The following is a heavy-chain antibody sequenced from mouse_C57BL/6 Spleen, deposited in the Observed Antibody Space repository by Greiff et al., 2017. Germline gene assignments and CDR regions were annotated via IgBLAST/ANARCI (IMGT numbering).Heavy chain of an antibody. J-gene: IGHJ2*01. CDR3: TGGQYYFDY. CDR1: GFNIKDDY. Sequence: VQLKESGAELVRPGASVKLSCTASGFNIKDDYMHWVKQRPEQGLEWVGWIDPENGDTEYASKFQGKATISTDTASNTAYLQLSSLTSEDTAVYYCTGGQYYFDYWGQGTTLTVSA. V-gene: IGHV14-4*01. CDR2: IDPENGDT.